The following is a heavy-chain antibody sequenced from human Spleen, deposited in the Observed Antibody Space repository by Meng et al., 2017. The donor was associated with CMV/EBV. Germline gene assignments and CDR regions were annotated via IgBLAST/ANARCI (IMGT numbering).Heavy chain of an antibody. V-gene: IGHV3-23*03. CDR3: AKIGSFTYYYYGMDV. D-gene: IGHD1-26*01. J-gene: IGHJ6*02. CDR1: GFTFSSHA. Sequence: GESLKISCVASGFTFSSHAMHWVRQAPGKGLEWVSVIYSGGVATYYADSVKGRFTISRDNSNNTLFLQMDSLGAEDTAVYYCAKIGSFTYYYYGMDVWGQGTTVTVSS. CDR2: IYSGGVAT.